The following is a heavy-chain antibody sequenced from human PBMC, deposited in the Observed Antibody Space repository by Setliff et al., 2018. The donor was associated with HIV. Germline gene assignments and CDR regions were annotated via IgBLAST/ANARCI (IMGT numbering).Heavy chain of an antibody. D-gene: IGHD2-21*01. V-gene: IGHV3-7*03. Sequence: PGGSLRLSCAAPGFTFSSFWMNWVRQAPGKGLEWVANINEDGSEKNYVDSVKGRFTISRDNPKNSLFLQMDSLRAEDTAVYYCTIGHYSPWGQGTLVTVSS. CDR3: TIGHYSP. J-gene: IGHJ5*02. CDR2: INEDGSEK. CDR1: GFTFSSFW.